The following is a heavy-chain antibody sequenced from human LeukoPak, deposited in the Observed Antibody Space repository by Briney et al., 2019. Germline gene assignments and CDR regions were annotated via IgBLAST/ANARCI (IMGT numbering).Heavy chain of an antibody. CDR3: ARHVSSSRFDP. J-gene: IGHJ5*02. D-gene: IGHD6-6*01. CDR1: GYSFTNYW. CDR2: IDPSDSYT. Sequence: GESLKISCKGSGYSFTNYWISWERQMPGKGLEWMGRIDPSDSYTNYSPSFQGHVTISADKSISTAYLQWSSLKASDTAMYYCARHVSSSRFDPWGQGTLVTVSS. V-gene: IGHV5-10-1*01.